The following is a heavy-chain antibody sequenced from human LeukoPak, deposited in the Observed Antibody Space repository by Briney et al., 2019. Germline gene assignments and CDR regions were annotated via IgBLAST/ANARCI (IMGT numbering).Heavy chain of an antibody. D-gene: IGHD3-10*01. CDR3: ARPPRRGPPRERITMVRGPGNYFDY. J-gene: IGHJ4*02. CDR2: ISYSGST. V-gene: IGHV4-39*07. CDR1: GDSISSSSYY. Sequence: SETLSLTCTVSGDSISSSSYYWGWIRQPPGKGLEWIGSISYSGSTYYNPSLKSRVTISVDTSKNQFSLKLSSVTAADTAVYYCARPPRRGPPRERITMVRGPGNYFDYWGQGTLVTVSS.